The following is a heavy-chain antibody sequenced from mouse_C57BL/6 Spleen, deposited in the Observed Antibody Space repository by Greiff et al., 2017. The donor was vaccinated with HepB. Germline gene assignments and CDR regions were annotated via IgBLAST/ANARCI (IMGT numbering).Heavy chain of an antibody. CDR3: TGVGPYAMDY. J-gene: IGHJ4*01. CDR1: GFTFSNYW. CDR2: IRLKSDNYAT. V-gene: IGHV6-3*01. Sequence: EVQLVESGGGLVQPGGSMKLSCVASGFTFSNYWMNWVRQSPEKGLEWVAQIRLKSDNYATHYAESVKGRFTISRDDSKSSVYLQMNNLRAEDTGIYYCTGVGPYAMDYWGQGTSVTVSS. D-gene: IGHD1-1*02.